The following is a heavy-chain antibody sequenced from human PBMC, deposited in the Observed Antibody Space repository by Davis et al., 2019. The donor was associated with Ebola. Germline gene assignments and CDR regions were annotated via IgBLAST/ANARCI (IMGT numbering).Heavy chain of an antibody. Sequence: GESLKISCTASGFNVSGNYMSWVRQAPGKGLEWVAVIYRGGNTYYADSVKGRFTISRDNSKDTVQLQINSLRAEDTAVYYCARDLKPASAGGVPSDQFDYWGQGPLVTVSS. CDR2: IYRGGNT. CDR3: ARDLKPASAGGVPSDQFDY. J-gene: IGHJ4*02. V-gene: IGHV3-66*01. CDR1: GFNVSGNY. D-gene: IGHD2-8*02.